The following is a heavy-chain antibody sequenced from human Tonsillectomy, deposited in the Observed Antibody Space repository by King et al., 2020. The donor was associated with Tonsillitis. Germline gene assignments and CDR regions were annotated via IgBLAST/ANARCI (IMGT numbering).Heavy chain of an antibody. CDR1: GGSISSNNW. J-gene: IGHJ6*03. V-gene: IGHV4-4*02. CDR2: IYHSGST. CDR3: ARASSTGLQDYMDV. D-gene: IGHD2-2*01. Sequence: QLQESGPGLVKPSGTLSLTCAVSGGSISSNNWWSWVRQPPGKGLEWIGEIYHSGSTNYNPSLKSRVTISVDKSKNKFSLKLSPVTAADTAVYYCARASSTGLQDYMDVWGKGTTVTVSS.